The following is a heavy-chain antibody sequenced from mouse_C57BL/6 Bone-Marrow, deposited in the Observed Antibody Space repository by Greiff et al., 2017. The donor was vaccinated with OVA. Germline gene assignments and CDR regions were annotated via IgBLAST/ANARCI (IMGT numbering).Heavy chain of an antibody. D-gene: IGHD4-1*02. CDR3: ATTGFAWFAY. CDR1: GYSFTGYY. CDR2: INPSTGGT. V-gene: IGHV1-42*01. Sequence: EVQLQESGPELVKPGASVKISCKASGYSFTGYYMNWVKQSPEKSLEWIGEINPSTGGTTYNQKFKAKATLTVDKSSSTAYMQLKSLTSEDSAVCYCATTGFAWFAYWGQGTLVTVSA. J-gene: IGHJ3*01.